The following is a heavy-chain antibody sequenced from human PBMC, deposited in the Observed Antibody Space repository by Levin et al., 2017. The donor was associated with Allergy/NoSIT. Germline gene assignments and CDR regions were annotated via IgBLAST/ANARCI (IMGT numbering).Heavy chain of an antibody. CDR3: ASGVTLWRY. D-gene: IGHD1-14*01. J-gene: IGHJ4*02. CDR1: GASVSRGRYY. V-gene: IGHV4-61*01. Sequence: KTSETLSLTCNVSGASVSRGRYYWSWIRQAPGKGLEWIGYIFSGGSTNYGPSLKSRVTISVDTSKNQFSLKLTSMTAADTAVYYCASGVTLWRYWGQGTQVTVSS. CDR2: IFSGGST.